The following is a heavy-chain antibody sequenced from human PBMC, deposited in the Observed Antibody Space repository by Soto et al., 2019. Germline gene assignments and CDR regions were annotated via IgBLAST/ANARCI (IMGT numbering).Heavy chain of an antibody. CDR2: IYYSGST. CDR3: ARNHCSGGSCYSYAAFDI. Sequence: QLQLQESGPGLVKPSETLSLTCTVSGGSISSSSYYWGWIRQPPGKGLEWIGSIYYSGSTYYNPSLKSRVPISVDTSKNQFSLKRSSVTAADTAVYYCARNHCSGGSCYSYAAFDIWGQGTMVTVSS. J-gene: IGHJ3*02. CDR1: GGSISSSSYY. D-gene: IGHD2-15*01. V-gene: IGHV4-39*01.